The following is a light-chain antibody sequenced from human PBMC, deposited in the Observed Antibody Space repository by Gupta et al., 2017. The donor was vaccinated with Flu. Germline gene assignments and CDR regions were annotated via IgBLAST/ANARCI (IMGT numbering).Light chain of an antibody. CDR1: QSVSSN. CDR3: QQYNNCPPYT. J-gene: IGKJ2*01. Sequence: EIVMTQSPDTLSVSPGERATLPCRASQSVSSNLAWYQQKPGQAPRLLIYDASTRATGIPARFSGSGFGREFTLTISSRQSEDFAVYYCQQYNNCPPYTFGQGTKLEIK. CDR2: DAS. V-gene: IGKV3-15*01.